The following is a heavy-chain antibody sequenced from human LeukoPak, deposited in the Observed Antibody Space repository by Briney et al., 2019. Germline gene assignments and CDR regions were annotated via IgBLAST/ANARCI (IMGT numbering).Heavy chain of an antibody. CDR2: INPNSGGT. D-gene: IGHD6-13*01. Sequence: ASVKVSCKASGYTFTGYYMHWVRQAPGQGLEWMGWINPNSGGTNYAQKFQGRVTMTRDTSISTAYMELSRLRSDDTAVYYCAREAAAAGENYFDYWGQGTLVTVSS. J-gene: IGHJ4*02. CDR3: AREAAAAGENYFDY. CDR1: GYTFTGYY. V-gene: IGHV1-2*02.